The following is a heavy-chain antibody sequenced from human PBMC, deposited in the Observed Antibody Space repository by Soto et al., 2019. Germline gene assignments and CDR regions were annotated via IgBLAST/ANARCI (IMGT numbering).Heavy chain of an antibody. J-gene: IGHJ6*02. V-gene: IGHV1-18*04. CDR3: ARDQVVAVQAAHTYYYYYYGMDV. CDR1: GYTFTSYG. Sequence: ASVKVSCKASGYTFTSYGISWVRQAPGQGLEWMGWISAYNGNTNYAQKLQGRVTMTTDTSTSTAYMELRSLRSDDTAVYYCARDQVVAVQAAHTYYYYYYGMDVWGQGTTVTVSS. CDR2: ISAYNGNT. D-gene: IGHD2-2*01.